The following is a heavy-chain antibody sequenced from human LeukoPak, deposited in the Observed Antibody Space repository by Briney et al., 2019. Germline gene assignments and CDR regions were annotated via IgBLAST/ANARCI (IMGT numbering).Heavy chain of an antibody. D-gene: IGHD4-11*01. J-gene: IGHJ5*02. CDR2: ISDVVAHT. CDR3: AKDNYGGVYAS. CDR1: GFIFTKFL. V-gene: IGHV3-23*01. Sequence: GGSLRLSCAASGFIFTKFLMRRIRQAPGKGLEWVSHISDVVAHTWYADSVKGRFIISRDNSNNRVFLQMNSLRPEDTALYYCAKDNYGGVYASWGQGTLVTVSS.